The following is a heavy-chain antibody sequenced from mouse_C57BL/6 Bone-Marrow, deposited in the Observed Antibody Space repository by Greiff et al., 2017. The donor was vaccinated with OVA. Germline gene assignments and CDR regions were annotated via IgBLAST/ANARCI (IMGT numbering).Heavy chain of an antibody. V-gene: IGHV1-55*01. J-gene: IGHJ4*01. CDR2: VFPGSGGS. CDR1: GYTFTNHW. D-gene: IGHD1-1*01. CDR3: ARDYGSSGGALDY. Sequence: QVQLQQPGAELVKPGASVKMSCRASGYTFTNHWITWVRQRPGQGLEWIGDVFPGSGGSNNNEKFKRRATLTVDTSSSTAYMQLSSLTSEDSAVYYCARDYGSSGGALDYWGQGTSVTVSS.